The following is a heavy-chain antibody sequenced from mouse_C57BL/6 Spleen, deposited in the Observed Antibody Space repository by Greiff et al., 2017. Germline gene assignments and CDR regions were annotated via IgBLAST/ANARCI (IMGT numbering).Heavy chain of an antibody. D-gene: IGHD1-1*01. CDR3: ARTESTTLVVDY. CDR1: GYAFSSYW. J-gene: IGHJ2*01. CDR2: IYPGDGDT. Sequence: QVQLQQSGAELVKPGASVKISCKASGYAFSSYWMNWVKQRPGKGLEWIGQIYPGDGDTNYNGKFKGKATLTADKSSSTAYMQLSSLTSEDSAVYFCARTESTTLVVDYWGQGTTLTVSS. V-gene: IGHV1-80*01.